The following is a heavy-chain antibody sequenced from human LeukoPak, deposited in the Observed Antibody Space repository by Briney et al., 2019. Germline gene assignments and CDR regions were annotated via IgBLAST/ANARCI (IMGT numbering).Heavy chain of an antibody. D-gene: IGHD2-2*01. Sequence: SVKVSCKASGGTYSSYAISRLRQAPGQGLEGMGGIISIFGTANYAQKFQGRITITPDEYTSTAYMELSSLRSEDTAVYYCARGEQQLLSNMFYYWGQGTLVTVSS. CDR3: ARGEQQLLSNMFYY. V-gene: IGHV1-69*01. CDR2: IISIFGTA. J-gene: IGHJ4*02. CDR1: GGTYSSYA.